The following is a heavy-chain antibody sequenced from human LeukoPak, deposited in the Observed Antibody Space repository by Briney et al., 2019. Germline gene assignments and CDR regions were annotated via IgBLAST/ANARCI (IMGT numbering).Heavy chain of an antibody. V-gene: IGHV4-39*07. CDR1: GGSINSSDHY. Sequence: SETLSLTCTVSGGSINSSDHYWAWIRQPPGKGLEWIGSKYCSGDTYYSPSLKSRVTISVDTSKNQFSLKLSSVTAADTAVYYCASGFYGSGSYRAFDYWGQGTLVTVSS. CDR2: KYCSGDT. CDR3: ASGFYGSGSYRAFDY. D-gene: IGHD3-10*01. J-gene: IGHJ4*02.